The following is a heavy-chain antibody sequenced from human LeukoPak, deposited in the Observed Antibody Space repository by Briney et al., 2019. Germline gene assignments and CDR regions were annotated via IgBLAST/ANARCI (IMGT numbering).Heavy chain of an antibody. Sequence: PGGSLRLSCAASGFTVGGTYMSWVRQAAGKGWRWVSTIFDAGRTTYADSVQGRFTISGDSYMNTLFLQMNSLRADDTAVYYCAGATKWLAHDFWGQGILVTVSS. J-gene: IGHJ4*02. CDR1: GFTVGGTY. CDR2: IFDAGRT. CDR3: AGATKWLAHDF. D-gene: IGHD6-19*01. V-gene: IGHV3-53*01.